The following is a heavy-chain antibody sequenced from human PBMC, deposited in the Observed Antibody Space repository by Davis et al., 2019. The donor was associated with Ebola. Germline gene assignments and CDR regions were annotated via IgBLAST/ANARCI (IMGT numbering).Heavy chain of an antibody. CDR2: IYWNDDK. V-gene: IGHV2-5*01. CDR3: AHSSYSYWYDSRTTTFDY. J-gene: IGHJ4*02. D-gene: IGHD3-22*01. Sequence: SGPTLVKPTQTLTLTCTFSGFSLSTSGVGVGWIRQPPGKALEWLALIYWNDDKRYSPSLKSRLTITKDTSKNQVVLTMTNMDPVDTATYYCAHSSYSYWYDSRTTTFDYWGQGTLVTVSS. CDR1: GFSLSTSGVG.